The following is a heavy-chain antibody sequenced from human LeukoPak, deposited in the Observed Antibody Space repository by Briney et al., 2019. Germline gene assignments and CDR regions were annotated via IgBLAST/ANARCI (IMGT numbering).Heavy chain of an antibody. CDR3: ARRTYEAFDI. CDR2: INHSGST. J-gene: IGHJ1*01. CDR1: GGSFSGYY. D-gene: IGHD3-9*01. V-gene: IGHV4-34*01. Sequence: SETLSLTCAVYGGSFSGYYWSWIRQPPGKGLEWIGEINHSGSTNYNPSLKSRVAISVDTYKNQFSLKLSSVTAADTAVYYCARRTYEAFDIWGQGTLVTVSS.